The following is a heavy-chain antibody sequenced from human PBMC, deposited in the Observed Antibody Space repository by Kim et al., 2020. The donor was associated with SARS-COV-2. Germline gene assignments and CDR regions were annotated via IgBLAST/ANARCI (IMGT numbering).Heavy chain of an antibody. Sequence: GGSLRLSCSASGFTFEKFAMHWVRQAPGKGLEYVSAISTTGGSTYYANSVRDRFTISRENSRNTLYLQMSSLKVEDTAVYYCVRRYDYWSGDYRLTDGVDVWGQGTLVTVSS. CDR3: VRRYDYWSGDYRLTDGVDV. D-gene: IGHD3-3*01. V-gene: IGHV3-64D*06. J-gene: IGHJ3*01. CDR1: GFTFEKFA. CDR2: ISTTGGST.